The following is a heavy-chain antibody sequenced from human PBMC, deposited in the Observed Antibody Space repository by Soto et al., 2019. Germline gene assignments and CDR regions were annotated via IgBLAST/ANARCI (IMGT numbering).Heavy chain of an antibody. CDR3: ARSDTAMVTFDY. J-gene: IGHJ4*02. Sequence: PGESLKISCKGSGYSFTSYWIGWVRQMPGKGLEPMGIIYSGDSDTRYSPAFQGQVTISVDKSISTAYLQWSSLKASDTAMYYCARSDTAMVTFDYWGQGTLVTVSS. CDR1: GYSFTSYW. D-gene: IGHD5-18*01. V-gene: IGHV5-51*01. CDR2: IYSGDSDT.